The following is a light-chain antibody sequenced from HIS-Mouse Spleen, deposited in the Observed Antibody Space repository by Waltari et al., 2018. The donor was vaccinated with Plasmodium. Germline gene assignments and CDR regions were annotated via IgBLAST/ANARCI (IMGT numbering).Light chain of an antibody. J-gene: IGLJ1*01. CDR1: SSDVGGYNY. CDR2: DVS. V-gene: IGLV2-14*03. CDR3: SSYTSSSTLNYV. Sequence: QSALTQPASVSGSPGQSITISCTGTSSDVGGYNYVSWYQQHPGKAPKLMIYDVSNRPSGGSKRVSGSKSGNTASLNISGLQAEDEADYYCSSYTSSSTLNYVFGTGTKVTVL.